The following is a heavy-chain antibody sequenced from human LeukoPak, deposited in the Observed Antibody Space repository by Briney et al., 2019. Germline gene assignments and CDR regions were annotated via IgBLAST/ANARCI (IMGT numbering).Heavy chain of an antibody. CDR3: ARYAALSGPNWLDP. CDR1: GGSISSYY. Sequence: PSETLSLTCTVSGGSISSYYWSWIRQPPGKGLEWIGYIYYSGSTNYNPSLKSRVTISVDTSKNQFSLKLSSVTAADTAVYYCARYAALSGPNWLDPWGRGTLVTVSS. CDR2: IYYSGST. J-gene: IGHJ5*02. V-gene: IGHV4-59*01. D-gene: IGHD6-19*01.